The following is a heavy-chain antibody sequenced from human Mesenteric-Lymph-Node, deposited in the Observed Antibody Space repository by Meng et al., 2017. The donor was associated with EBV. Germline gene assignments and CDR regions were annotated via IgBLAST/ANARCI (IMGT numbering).Heavy chain of an antibody. V-gene: IGHV1-18*01. D-gene: IGHD2-21*01. CDR3: ARVEVGITSGDY. CDR2: INAYNGDT. J-gene: IGHJ4*02. CDR1: GYTFTNYG. Sequence: QAPLVQSGGKVKKPGASVKVSCKASGYTFTNYGITWVRQAPGQGLEWMGWINAYNGDTNYAQTLQGRVTMTTDTSTSTAYMELRSLRSDDTAVYYCARVEVGITSGDYWGQGTLVTVSS.